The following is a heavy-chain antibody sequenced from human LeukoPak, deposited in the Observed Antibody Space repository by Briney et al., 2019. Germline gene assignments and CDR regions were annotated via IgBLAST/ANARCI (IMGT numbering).Heavy chain of an antibody. D-gene: IGHD2-15*01. Sequence: SETLSLTCTVSGDSTSGYYWSWIRQPPGKGLEWIGYIYYSGSTNYSPSLKSRVTISVDTSKNQFSLKLSSVTAADTAVYYCARQGSAYYFDFWGQGVLVTVSS. CDR3: ARQGSAYYFDF. CDR1: GDSTSGYY. CDR2: IYYSGST. V-gene: IGHV4-59*08. J-gene: IGHJ4*02.